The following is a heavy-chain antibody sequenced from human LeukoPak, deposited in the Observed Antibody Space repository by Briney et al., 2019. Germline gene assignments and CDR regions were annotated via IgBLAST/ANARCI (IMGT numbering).Heavy chain of an antibody. Sequence: ASVKVSCKASGYTFTSYDINWVRQATGQGLEWMGWMNPNSGNTGYAQKFQGRVTISRDTSISTAYMELSSLRSEDTAAYYCARGGALLMYSSSWYGRQYYFDYWGQGTLVTVSS. J-gene: IGHJ4*02. CDR3: ARGGALLMYSSSWYGRQYYFDY. CDR2: MNPNSGNT. CDR1: GYTFTSYD. D-gene: IGHD6-13*01. V-gene: IGHV1-8*03.